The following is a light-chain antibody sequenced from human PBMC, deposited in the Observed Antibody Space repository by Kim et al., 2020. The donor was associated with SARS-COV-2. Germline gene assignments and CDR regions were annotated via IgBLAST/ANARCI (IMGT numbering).Light chain of an antibody. CDR3: QQYNNWWT. V-gene: IGKV3-15*01. CDR2: GAS. J-gene: IGKJ1*01. CDR1: QSVSNN. Sequence: SGSAGERATLSCTASQSVSNNVAWYQQKPGQAPRLLIYGASNRATGVPARFSGSGFDTQFTLTISSLQSEDFALYYCQQYNNWWTFGQGTKVDIK.